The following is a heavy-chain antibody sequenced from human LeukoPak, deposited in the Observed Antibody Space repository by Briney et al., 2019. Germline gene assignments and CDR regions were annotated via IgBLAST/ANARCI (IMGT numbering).Heavy chain of an antibody. J-gene: IGHJ4*02. CDR3: ARGRWTSHTVGYYFDH. D-gene: IGHD2-8*02. Sequence: GASVKVSCKASGYTFTSYTIHWVRQAPGQRLEWMGRINAGNGNTKYSQEFQDRVTITRDTSASTAYMELGSLRSEDMAVYYCARGRWTSHTVGYYFDHWGQGTLVTVSS. CDR2: INAGNGNT. V-gene: IGHV1-3*03. CDR1: GYTFTSYT.